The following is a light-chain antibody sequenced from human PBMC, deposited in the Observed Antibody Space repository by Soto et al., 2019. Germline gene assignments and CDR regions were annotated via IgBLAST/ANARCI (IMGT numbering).Light chain of an antibody. J-gene: IGKJ4*01. CDR3: QQYDNWPLT. Sequence: EIVMTQSPATLSVSPGERSTLSCMASQSVYSNLAWYQQKPGQAPRFLIYGASTRATGIPARFSGSGSGTEFTLTISSLQSEDFAVYYCQQYDNWPLTFGGGTKVDIK. CDR1: QSVYSN. V-gene: IGKV3-15*01. CDR2: GAS.